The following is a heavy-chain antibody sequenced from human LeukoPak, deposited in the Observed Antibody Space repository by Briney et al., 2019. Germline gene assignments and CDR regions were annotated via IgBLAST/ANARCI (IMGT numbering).Heavy chain of an antibody. D-gene: IGHD3-10*01. J-gene: IGHJ6*02. CDR3: ARGERRPPGVYGSGSYYSRPYYYYGMDV. V-gene: IGHV4-34*01. CDR1: GGSFSGYY. CDR2: IVHSGNT. Sequence: SETLSLTCAVYGGSFSGYYWSWIRQPPGKGLEWIGEIVHSGNTKYNPSLKSRVTISVDTSKNQFSLKLSSVTAADTAVYYCARGERRPPGVYGSGSYYSRPYYYYGMDVWGQGTTVTVSS.